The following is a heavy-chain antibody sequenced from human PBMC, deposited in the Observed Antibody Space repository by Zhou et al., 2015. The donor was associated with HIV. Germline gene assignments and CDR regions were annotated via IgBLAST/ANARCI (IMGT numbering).Heavy chain of an antibody. J-gene: IGHJ4*02. V-gene: IGHV3-49*05. CDR3: ARGGGYGRY. D-gene: IGHD5-18*01. CDR1: GFIFGDYT. Sequence: EVQVVESGGGLVKPGRSLRLSCTGSGFIFGDYTMSWFRQAPGKGLEWVGFIRSRAYGGTTEYAASVRGTFNISRDDTKNVAYMQMNSLKSDDTGVYYCARGGGYGRYWGQGTLVTVSS. CDR2: IRSRAYGGTT.